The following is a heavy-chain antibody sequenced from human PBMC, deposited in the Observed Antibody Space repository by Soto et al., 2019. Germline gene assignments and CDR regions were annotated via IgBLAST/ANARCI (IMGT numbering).Heavy chain of an antibody. CDR3: ATLRAGRGPSYYYYGMDV. CDR2: IYYSGST. D-gene: IGHD2-15*01. CDR1: GGSISSYY. J-gene: IGHJ6*02. Sequence: SETLSLTCTVSGGSISSYYWSWIRQPPGKGLEWIGYIYYSGSTNYNPSLKSRVTISVDTSKNQFSLKLSSVTAADTAVYYCATLRAGRGPSYYYYGMDVWGQGTTVTVSS. V-gene: IGHV4-59*01.